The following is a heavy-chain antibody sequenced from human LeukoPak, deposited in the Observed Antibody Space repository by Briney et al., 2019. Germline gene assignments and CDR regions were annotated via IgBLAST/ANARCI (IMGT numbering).Heavy chain of an antibody. CDR3: AKTGSSSWGYFDY. CDR2: IKQDGSEK. D-gene: IGHD6-13*01. Sequence: GGSLRLSCAASGFSFSSNWMSWVRQAPGKGLEWVANIKQDGSEKNYVDSVKGRFTISRDNAKNTLYLQMNSLRAEDTAVYYCAKTGSSSWGYFDYWGQGTLVTVSS. J-gene: IGHJ4*02. V-gene: IGHV3-7*01. CDR1: GFSFSSNW.